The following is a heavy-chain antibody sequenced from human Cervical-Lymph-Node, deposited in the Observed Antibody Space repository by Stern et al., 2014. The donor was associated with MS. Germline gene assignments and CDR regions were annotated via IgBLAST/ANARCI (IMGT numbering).Heavy chain of an antibody. J-gene: IGHJ5*02. D-gene: IGHD3-10*01. CDR3: ARGAGDNWFDP. Sequence: VQLVQSGADVKKPGSSVRVSCKASGGISWLRQAPGQGLEWMGGIIPFVGQGTVNYAQNFQGRLTIISEPSTTTTYMELSNLRFDDTAVYYCARGAGDNWFDPWGQGTLVSVSS. V-gene: IGHV1-69*01. CDR1: GG. CDR2: IIPFVGQGTV.